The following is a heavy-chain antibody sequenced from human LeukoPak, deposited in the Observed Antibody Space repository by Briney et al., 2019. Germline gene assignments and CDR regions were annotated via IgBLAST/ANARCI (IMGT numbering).Heavy chain of an antibody. J-gene: IGHJ4*02. V-gene: IGHV3-15*01. CDR3: TQIAARRVNYFDY. CDR1: TFTVSSHY. D-gene: IGHD6-13*01. CDR2: IKSKTDGGTT. Sequence: GGSLRLSCAVSTFTVSSHYMSWVRQAPGKGLEWVGRIKSKTDGGTTDYAAPVKGRFTISRDDSKNTLYLQMNSLKTEDTAVYYCTQIAARRVNYFDYWGQGTLVTVSS.